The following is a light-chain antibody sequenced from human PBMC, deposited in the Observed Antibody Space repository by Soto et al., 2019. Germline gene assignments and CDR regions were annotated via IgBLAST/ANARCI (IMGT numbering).Light chain of an antibody. CDR1: QSVSSK. CDR3: QQYNNWKT. CDR2: GAS. Sequence: EIVMTQSPATLSVSPGERATLSCRASQSVSSKLAWYQQKPAQAPRLLIFGASTRATGIPARFSGSGSGTDFTLTISSLQSEDFAVYYCQQYNNWKTFGQGTKVEIK. J-gene: IGKJ1*01. V-gene: IGKV3-15*01.